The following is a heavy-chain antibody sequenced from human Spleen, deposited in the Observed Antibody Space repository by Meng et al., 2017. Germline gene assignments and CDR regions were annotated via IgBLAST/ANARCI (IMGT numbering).Heavy chain of an antibody. D-gene: IGHD4-17*01. Sequence: SETLSLTCSVSGASISSSSYYWGWIRQPPGKGLEWIGDINHSGSTNYNPSLKSRVTISVDTSKNQFSLKVTSMTAADTAVYYCARAWGDYDPFDHWGQGTLVTVSS. J-gene: IGHJ4*02. V-gene: IGHV4-39*07. CDR2: INHSGST. CDR1: GASISSSSYY. CDR3: ARAWGDYDPFDH.